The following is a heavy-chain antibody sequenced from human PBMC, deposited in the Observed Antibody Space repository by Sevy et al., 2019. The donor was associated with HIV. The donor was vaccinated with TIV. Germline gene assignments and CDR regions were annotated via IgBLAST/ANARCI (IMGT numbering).Heavy chain of an antibody. CDR1: GFTFGDYC. CDR3: TRWKAAQSIFDY. J-gene: IGHJ4*02. Sequence: GGSLRLSCTASGFTFGDYCMSWVRQAPGKGLEWVAFIKSDVYGGTVDHAESVRGRFVISRDDSKTIAYLQMNDLKTEDTGVYSCTRWKAAQSIFDYWGQGALVTVSS. D-gene: IGHD6-13*01. V-gene: IGHV3-49*04. CDR2: IKSDVYGGTV.